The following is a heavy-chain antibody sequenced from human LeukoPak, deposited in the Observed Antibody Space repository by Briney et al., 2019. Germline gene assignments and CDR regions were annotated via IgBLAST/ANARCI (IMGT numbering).Heavy chain of an antibody. CDR1: GFTFSSYS. CDR2: ISSSSSYI. CDR3: AKEASRTTVVTLVY. Sequence: GGSLRLSCAASGFTFSSYSMNWVRQAPGKGLEWVSSISSSSSYIYYADSVKGRFTISRDSAKNSLYLQMNSLRAEDTAVYYCAKEASRTTVVTLVYWGQGTLVTVSS. D-gene: IGHD4-23*01. J-gene: IGHJ4*02. V-gene: IGHV3-21*04.